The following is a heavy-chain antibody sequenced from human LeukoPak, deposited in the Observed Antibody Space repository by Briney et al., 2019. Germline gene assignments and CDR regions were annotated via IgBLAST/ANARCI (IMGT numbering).Heavy chain of an antibody. CDR2: IYSGGST. J-gene: IGHJ4*02. Sequence: GGSLRLSCAASGFTVSSNYMSWVRQAPGKGLEWVSVIYSGGSTYYADSVKGRFTISRDNSKNTLCLQMNSLRAKDTAVYYCARVDSGSVDYWGQGTLVTVSS. CDR3: ARVDSGSVDY. D-gene: IGHD3-10*01. V-gene: IGHV3-53*01. CDR1: GFTVSSNY.